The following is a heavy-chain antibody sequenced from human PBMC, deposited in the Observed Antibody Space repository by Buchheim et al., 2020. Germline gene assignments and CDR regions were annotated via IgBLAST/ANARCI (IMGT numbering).Heavy chain of an antibody. CDR2: INPNSGGT. CDR3: ARVRCSSTSCYAFDP. Sequence: QVQLVQSGAEVKKPGASVKVSCKASGYTFTGYYMHWVRQAPGQGLEWMGWINPNSGGTNYAQKFQGWVNMTRDTSISTAYMELSSLRSDDTAVYYCARVRCSSTSCYAFDPWGQGTL. V-gene: IGHV1-2*04. D-gene: IGHD2-2*01. J-gene: IGHJ5*02. CDR1: GYTFTGYY.